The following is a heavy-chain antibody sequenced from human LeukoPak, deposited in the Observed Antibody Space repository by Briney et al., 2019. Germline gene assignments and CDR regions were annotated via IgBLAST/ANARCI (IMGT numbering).Heavy chain of an antibody. D-gene: IGHD3-10*01. V-gene: IGHV3-33*01. CDR2: IWYDGSNK. CDR3: ARDRSRGDADY. CDR1: GFTFRSYG. J-gene: IGHJ4*02. Sequence: SGGSLRLSCAASGFTFRSYGMQGVRQAPGKGLEGVAVIWYDGSNKYYADSVKGRFTISRDNSKNTLYLQMNSLRAEDTAVYYCARDRSRGDADYWGPGTLVTVSS.